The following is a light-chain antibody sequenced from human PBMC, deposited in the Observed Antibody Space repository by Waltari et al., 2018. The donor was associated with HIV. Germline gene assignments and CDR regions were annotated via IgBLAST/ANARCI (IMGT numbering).Light chain of an antibody. Sequence: DIQMTQPPSTLSASVGDSVPITCRASQSISSWLAWYQQKPGKAPKLLIYKASSLESGVPSRFSGSGSGTEFTLTISSLQPDDFATYYCQQYNSFGAFGQGTKVEIK. J-gene: IGKJ1*01. V-gene: IGKV1-5*03. CDR3: QQYNSFGA. CDR2: KAS. CDR1: QSISSW.